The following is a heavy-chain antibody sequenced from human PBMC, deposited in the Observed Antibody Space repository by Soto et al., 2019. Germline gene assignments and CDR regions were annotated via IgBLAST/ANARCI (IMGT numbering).Heavy chain of an antibody. J-gene: IGHJ4*02. V-gene: IGHV3-23*01. Sequence: GSLRLSCAASGFTFSNFALNWVRQAPGKGLEWVSTISASGKSTYYADSVRCRFTISRDNSGNMLFLQMNGLGADDAAVYYCAKDVAATLWGQGALVTVSS. CDR1: GFTFSNFA. CDR3: AKDVAATL. D-gene: IGHD6-13*01. CDR2: ISASGKST.